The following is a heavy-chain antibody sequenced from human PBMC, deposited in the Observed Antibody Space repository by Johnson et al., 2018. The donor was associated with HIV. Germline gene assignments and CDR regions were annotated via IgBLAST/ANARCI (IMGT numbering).Heavy chain of an antibody. V-gene: IGHV3-53*01. D-gene: IGHD4-17*01. CDR1: GFTVSSNY. Sequence: VQLVESGGGLIQPGGSLRLSCAASGFTVSSNYMSWVRQAPGKGLELVSVIYSGGSTYYAYSVKGRFTISRDNSRNTLYLQINNLRAEDTAVYYCATHLNDYGDTLTDDAFDIWGQGTMVTVSS. J-gene: IGHJ3*02. CDR3: ATHLNDYGDTLTDDAFDI. CDR2: IYSGGST.